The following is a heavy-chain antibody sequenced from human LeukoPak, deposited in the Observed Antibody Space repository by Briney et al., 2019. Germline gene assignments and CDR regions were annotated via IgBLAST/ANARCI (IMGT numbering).Heavy chain of an antibody. Sequence: GGSLRLSCAASGFTFSSYAMSWVRQAPGKGLEWVSAISGSGGSTYYADSVKGRFTISRDNSKNTLYLQMSSLRGEDMALYYCAKGLVGSSIADFFDYWGQGILVTVSS. J-gene: IGHJ4*02. CDR2: ISGSGGST. CDR3: AKGLVGSSIADFFDY. V-gene: IGHV3-23*01. CDR1: GFTFSSYA. D-gene: IGHD6-6*01.